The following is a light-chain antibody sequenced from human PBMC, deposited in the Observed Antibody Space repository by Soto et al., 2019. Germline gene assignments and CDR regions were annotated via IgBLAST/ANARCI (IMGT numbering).Light chain of an antibody. CDR2: EGS. V-gene: IGLV2-23*01. CDR3: CSYAGSRYV. J-gene: IGLJ1*01. Sequence: QSALTQPASVSGSPGQSITISCTGTSSDVGSYNLVSWYQQHPGKAPKLMIYEGSKRPSGVSNRFSGSKSGNTASLIISGLQAEDEADYYCCSYAGSRYVFGTGTKVTVL. CDR1: SSDVGSYNL.